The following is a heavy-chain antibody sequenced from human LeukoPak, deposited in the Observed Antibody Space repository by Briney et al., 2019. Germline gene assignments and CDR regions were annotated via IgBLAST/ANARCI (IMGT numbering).Heavy chain of an antibody. J-gene: IGHJ4*02. CDR2: IYHSGST. V-gene: IGHV4-30-2*01. CDR3: AREGRRDGYNS. CDR1: GGSISSGGYS. D-gene: IGHD5-24*01. Sequence: PSETLSLTCAVSGGSISSGGYSWSWIRQPPGKGLEWIGYIYHSGSTYYNPSLKSRVTISVDTSKNQFSLKLSSVTAADTAVYYCAREGRRDGYNSWGQGTLVTVSS.